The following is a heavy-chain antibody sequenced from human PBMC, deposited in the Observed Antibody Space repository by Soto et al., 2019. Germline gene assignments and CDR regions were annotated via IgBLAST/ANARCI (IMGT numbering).Heavy chain of an antibody. CDR3: ARYLQAGY. CDR1: GYTFTSYH. Sequence: QVQLVQSGAEVKKPGASVKVSCKASGYTFTSYHMRWVRQAPGQRLEWMGWISAGNGNTKYSQKFQGRVTITRDTSASTASMELSSLRSEDTAVDYSARYLQAGYWGQATLVTVSS. D-gene: IGHD6-25*01. V-gene: IGHV1-3*01. J-gene: IGHJ1*01. CDR2: ISAGNGNT.